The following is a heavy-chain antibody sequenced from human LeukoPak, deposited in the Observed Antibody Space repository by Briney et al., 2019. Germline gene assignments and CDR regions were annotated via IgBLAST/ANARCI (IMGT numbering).Heavy chain of an antibody. CDR3: ASVHYYDSSGYFAGFDY. CDR1: GYTFTKYG. J-gene: IGHJ4*02. Sequence: ASVTVSYKDSGYTFTKYGISWVGQAPGQGSEWMGWISAYNGNTNYAQKLQGRVTMTTDTSTSTAYMELRSLRSDDTAVYYCASVHYYDSSGYFAGFDYWGQGTLVTVSS. D-gene: IGHD3-22*01. V-gene: IGHV1-18*01. CDR2: ISAYNGNT.